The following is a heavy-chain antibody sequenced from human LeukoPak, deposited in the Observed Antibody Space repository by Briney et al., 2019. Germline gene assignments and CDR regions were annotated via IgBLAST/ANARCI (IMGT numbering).Heavy chain of an antibody. CDR2: ISSDDSST. J-gene: IGHJ3*02. Sequence: GGSLRLSCAASGFTFSSYWMHWVRQAPGKGLLWVPRISSDDSSTIYADSVKGRFTISRDNAKNTLYLQMNSLRAEDTAVYYCTRAGGPNAFDIWGQGTMVTVSS. CDR3: TRAGGPNAFDI. D-gene: IGHD4-23*01. CDR1: GFTFSSYW. V-gene: IGHV3-74*01.